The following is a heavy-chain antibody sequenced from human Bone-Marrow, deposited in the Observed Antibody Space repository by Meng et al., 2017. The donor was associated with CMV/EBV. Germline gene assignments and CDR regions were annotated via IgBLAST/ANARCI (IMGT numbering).Heavy chain of an antibody. CDR1: GFTFSSYA. V-gene: IGHV3-30*04. CDR2: ISYDGSNK. D-gene: IGHD2-21*01. Sequence: GGSLRLSCAASGFTFSSYAMHWVRQAPGKGLEWVAVISYDGSNKYYADSVKGRFTISRDNSKNTLYLQMNSLRAEDTAVYYCARDYSYFQHWGQGTLVTVSS. CDR3: ARDYSYFQH. J-gene: IGHJ1*01.